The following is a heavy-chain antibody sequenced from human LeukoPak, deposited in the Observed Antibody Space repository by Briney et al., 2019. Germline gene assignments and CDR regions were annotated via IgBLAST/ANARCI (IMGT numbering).Heavy chain of an antibody. J-gene: IGHJ4*02. V-gene: IGHV4-39*01. CDR2: IYYDGST. D-gene: IGHD6-13*01. Sequence: PSETLSLTCPVSGGSISSSNYYWGWIRQPPGKGLEWLGSIYYDGSTYYNPSLRSRVSISVDTSKNQFSLKLNFVTAADTAVYCCRSSGTSWYADYWGQGTLVIVSS. CDR1: GGSISSSNYY. CDR3: RSSGTSWYADY.